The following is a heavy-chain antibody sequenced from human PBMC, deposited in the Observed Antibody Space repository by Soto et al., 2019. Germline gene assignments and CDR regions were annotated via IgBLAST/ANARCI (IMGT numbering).Heavy chain of an antibody. CDR1: GYSFSSYW. J-gene: IGHJ5*01. Sequence: EVQLVQSGAEVKKPGESLKLSCKGSGYSFSSYWLGWVRQMPGKGLEWIGVIYPGDSDTRYSPAFQGHVSISADTSISTAYLHWTSLKASDSGIYYCARSDYWRDQPRFDSWGQGTPVTVSA. D-gene: IGHD3-3*01. CDR3: ARSDYWRDQPRFDS. CDR2: IYPGDSDT. V-gene: IGHV5-51*01.